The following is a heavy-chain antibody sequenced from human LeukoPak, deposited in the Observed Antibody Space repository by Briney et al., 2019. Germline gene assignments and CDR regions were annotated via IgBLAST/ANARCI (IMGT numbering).Heavy chain of an antibody. CDR1: GSTFSSYG. V-gene: IGHV3-30*02. CDR3: AKEGSSYDFWSGYYPFDY. J-gene: IGHJ4*02. CDR2: IRYDGSNK. Sequence: GGSLRLSCAASGSTFSSYGMHWVRQAPGKGLEWVAFIRYDGSNKYYADSVKGRFTISRDNSKNTLYLQMNSLRAEDTAVYCCAKEGSSYDFWSGYYPFDYWGQGTLVTVSS. D-gene: IGHD3-3*01.